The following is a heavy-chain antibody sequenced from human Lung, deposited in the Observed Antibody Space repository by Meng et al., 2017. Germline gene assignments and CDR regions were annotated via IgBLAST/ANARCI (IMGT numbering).Heavy chain of an antibody. CDR2: LGAHDGDT. CDR1: DYTFTGYG. V-gene: IGHV1-18*01. J-gene: IGHJ4*02. D-gene: IGHD3-10*01. Sequence: QVTPAQAGPEVKEPGASVKLSCQASDYTFTGYGVSWVRQAPGQGLEWMAWLGAHDGDTSHAPKFQGRVTVSADRPTATAYMELRSLRSDDTAVYYCARGTPGRSYSDYWGQGTLVTVSS. CDR3: ARGTPGRSYSDY.